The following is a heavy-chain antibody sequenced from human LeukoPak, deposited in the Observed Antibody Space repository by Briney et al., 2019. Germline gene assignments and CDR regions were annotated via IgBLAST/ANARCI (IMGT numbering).Heavy chain of an antibody. Sequence: GGSLRLSCVASGFTFSSYEMTWVRQAPGKGLEWLSYISSSGSTIYYADSVKGRFTISRDNSKNTLYLQMNSLRAEDTAVYYCARIPVVVAAKDYWGQGTLVTVSS. J-gene: IGHJ4*02. D-gene: IGHD2-15*01. CDR3: ARIPVVVAAKDY. CDR1: GFTFSSYE. V-gene: IGHV3-48*03. CDR2: ISSSGSTI.